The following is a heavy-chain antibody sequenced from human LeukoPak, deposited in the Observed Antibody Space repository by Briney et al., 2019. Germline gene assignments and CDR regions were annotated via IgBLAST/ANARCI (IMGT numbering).Heavy chain of an antibody. D-gene: IGHD3-16*02. V-gene: IGHV3-23*01. J-gene: IGHJ6*03. CDR3: TKESSFCHGSFHYYMDV. CDR2: ISDSGGST. Sequence: GGTLRLSCAASTFTFSVYGMSWVRQAPGKGLEWVSRISDSGGSTYYADSVKGRFTISRENSMKTHYLQMTSLRAEDRAGYYFTKESSFCHGSFHYYMDVWGTGTSVTISS. CDR1: TFTFSVYG.